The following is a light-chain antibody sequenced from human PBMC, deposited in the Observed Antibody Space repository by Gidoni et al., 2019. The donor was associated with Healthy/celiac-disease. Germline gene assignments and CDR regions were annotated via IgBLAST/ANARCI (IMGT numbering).Light chain of an antibody. CDR2: AAS. J-gene: IGKJ4*01. CDR1: QGISSY. CDR3: QQYYSYPLT. Sequence: TITCRASQGISSYLAGYQQKPGKAPKLLSYAASTLQSGVPSRFSGSGSGTDFTLTISCLQSEDFATYYCQQYYSYPLTFGGGTKVEIK. V-gene: IGKV1-8*01.